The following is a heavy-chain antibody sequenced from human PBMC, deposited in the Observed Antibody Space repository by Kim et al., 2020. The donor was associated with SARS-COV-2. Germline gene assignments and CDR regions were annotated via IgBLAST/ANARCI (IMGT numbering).Heavy chain of an antibody. Sequence: SETLSLTCTVSGGSISSGGYYWSWIRQHPGKGLEWIGYIYYSGSTYYNPSLKSRVTISVDTSKNQFSLKLSSVTAADTAVYYCARGRYDPHFDYWGQGTLVTVSS. CDR2: IYYSGST. V-gene: IGHV4-31*03. J-gene: IGHJ4*02. CDR3: ARGRYDPHFDY. D-gene: IGHD5-12*01. CDR1: GGSISSGGYY.